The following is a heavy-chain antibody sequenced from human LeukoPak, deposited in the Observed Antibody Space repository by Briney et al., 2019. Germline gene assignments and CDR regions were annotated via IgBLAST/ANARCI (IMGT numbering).Heavy chain of an antibody. CDR2: ITWNSGSI. V-gene: IGHV3-9*01. J-gene: IGHJ4*02. D-gene: IGHD3-22*01. CDR1: GFTFDDYA. CDR3: AKAPEGIVVLTSGYFDY. Sequence: PGGSLRLSCAASGFTFDDYAMPWVRHAPGKGLEWVSTITWNSGSIAYADSVKGRFTISRDNSKNSLYLQMNSLRAEDTALYYCAKAPEGIVVLTSGYFDYWGQGTLVTVSS.